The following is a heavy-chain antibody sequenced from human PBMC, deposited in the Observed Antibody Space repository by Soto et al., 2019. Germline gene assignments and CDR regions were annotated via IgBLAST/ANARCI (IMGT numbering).Heavy chain of an antibody. Sequence: GGSLRLSCAASGFTFSSYWMSWVRQAPGKGLEWVANIKQDGSEKYYVDSVKGRFTISRDNAKNSLYLQMNSLRAEDTAVYYCARSHEISGSYQEGAFDIWGQGTMVTVS. CDR2: IKQDGSEK. J-gene: IGHJ3*02. D-gene: IGHD1-26*01. CDR3: ARSHEISGSYQEGAFDI. CDR1: GFTFSSYW. V-gene: IGHV3-7*05.